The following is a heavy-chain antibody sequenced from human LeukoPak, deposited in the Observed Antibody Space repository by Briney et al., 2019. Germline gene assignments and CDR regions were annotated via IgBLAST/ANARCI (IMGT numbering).Heavy chain of an antibody. CDR2: IYWDDDK. CDR1: GFSLSTSGVG. Sequence: SGPTLVKPTQTLTLTCTFSGFSLSTSGVGVGWIRQPPGKALEWLALIYWDDDKRYSPSLKSRLTITKDTSKNRVVLTMTNMDPVDTATYYCAHRHAAGYYFDYWGQGTLVTVSS. V-gene: IGHV2-5*02. D-gene: IGHD6-13*01. J-gene: IGHJ4*02. CDR3: AHRHAAGYYFDY.